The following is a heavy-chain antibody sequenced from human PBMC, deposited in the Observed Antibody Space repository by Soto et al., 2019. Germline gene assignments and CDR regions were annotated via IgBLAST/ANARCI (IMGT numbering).Heavy chain of an antibody. Sequence: QVQLVESGGGMVQPGRSLRLSCAASGFTFSSYAMHWVRQAPGKGLEWVAVISYDGSNKYYADSVKGRFTISRDNSKNTLYLQMNSLRAEDTAVYYCASDGYSSGWPTYYYYGMDVWGQGTTVTVSS. CDR3: ASDGYSSGWPTYYYYGMDV. D-gene: IGHD6-19*01. CDR1: GFTFSSYA. J-gene: IGHJ6*02. CDR2: ISYDGSNK. V-gene: IGHV3-30-3*01.